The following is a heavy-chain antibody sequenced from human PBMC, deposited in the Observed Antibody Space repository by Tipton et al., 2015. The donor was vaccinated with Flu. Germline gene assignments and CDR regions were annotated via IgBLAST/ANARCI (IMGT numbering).Heavy chain of an antibody. J-gene: IGHJ3*01. CDR2: IKQDGSVK. V-gene: IGHV3-7*03. CDR1: GFTFSSYW. Sequence: SLRLSCAASGFTFSSYWMSWVRQAPGKGLEWVANIKQDGSVKYYVDSVKGRFTISRDNAKNSVYLQMSSLRGEDMAVYYCVRGIASAASTWGQGTMVTVSS. CDR3: VRGIASAAST. D-gene: IGHD6-13*01.